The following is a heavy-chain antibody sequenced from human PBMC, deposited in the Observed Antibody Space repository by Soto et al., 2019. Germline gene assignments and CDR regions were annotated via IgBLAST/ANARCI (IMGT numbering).Heavy chain of an antibody. CDR3: ARDPNGSGSYYYYYYGMDV. J-gene: IGHJ6*02. CDR1: GFTFSSYS. CDR2: ISSSSSTI. D-gene: IGHD3-10*01. Sequence: GGSLRLSCAASGFTFSSYSMNWVRQAPGKGLEWVSYISSSSSTIYYADSVKGRFTISRDNAKNSLYLQMNSLRDEDTAVYYCARDPNGSGSYYYYYYGMDVWGQGTTVTVSS. V-gene: IGHV3-48*02.